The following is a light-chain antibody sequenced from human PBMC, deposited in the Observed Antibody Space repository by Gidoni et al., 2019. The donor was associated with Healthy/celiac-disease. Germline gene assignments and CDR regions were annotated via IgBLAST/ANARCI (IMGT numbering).Light chain of an antibody. V-gene: IGLV2-23*02. J-gene: IGLJ1*01. CDR3: CSYAGSSTFYV. Sequence: QSALTQPASVSGSPGQSITSSCTGTSSDVGSYKLVSWYQQHPGKAPKLMIYEVSKRPSGVSNRFSGSKSGNTASLTISGLQAEDEADYYCCSYAGSSTFYVFGTGTKVTVL. CDR1: SSDVGSYKL. CDR2: EVS.